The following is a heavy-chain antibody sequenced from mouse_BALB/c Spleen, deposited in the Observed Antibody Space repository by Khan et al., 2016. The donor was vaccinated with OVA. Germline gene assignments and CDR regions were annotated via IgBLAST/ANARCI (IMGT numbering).Heavy chain of an antibody. D-gene: IGHD3-3*01. V-gene: IGHV3-2*02. CDR3: VRGRAY. J-gene: IGHJ3*01. Sequence: EVKLEESGPGLVKPSLSLSLTCTVTGYSITSDYAWNWIRPFPGHKLEWMGYISYSGRTSYTPSLKSRISITRDTSKNQFFLQLNSVTTEDTATYFCVRGRAYWGQGTLVTVSA. CDR1: GYSITSDYA. CDR2: ISYSGRT.